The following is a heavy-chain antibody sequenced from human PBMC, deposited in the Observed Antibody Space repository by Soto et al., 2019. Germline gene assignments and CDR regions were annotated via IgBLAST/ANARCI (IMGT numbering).Heavy chain of an antibody. CDR1: WCTSSSYG. CDR2: IKQDGSEK. D-gene: IGHD3-22*01. CDR3: ARFYYDSSGSLPSPYYFYNGMDV. Sequence: GGPRRLHCAASWCTSSSYGISWVRQAQGKGLEWVANIKQDGSEKYYVDSVKGRFTISRDNAKNSLYLQMSSLRAEDTAVYYCARFYYDSSGSLPSPYYFYNGMDVWGQGTTVTVSS. V-gene: IGHV3-7*04. J-gene: IGHJ6*02.